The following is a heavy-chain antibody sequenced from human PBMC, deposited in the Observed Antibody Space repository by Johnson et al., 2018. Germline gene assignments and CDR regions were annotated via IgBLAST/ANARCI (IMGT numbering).Heavy chain of an antibody. CDR1: GGSFSGYY. D-gene: IGHD4-23*01. V-gene: IGHV4-34*01. Sequence: QVQLQQWGAGLLKPSETLSLTCAVYGGSFSGYYWSWIRQPPGKGLEWIGEINHSGSTNYNPSLKSRVTISVDTSKNQFSLKLGSVTAANTDVYYCAPGRGTVVPPDYYYGMDVWGQGTTVTVSS. CDR2: INHSGST. J-gene: IGHJ6*02. CDR3: APGRGTVVPPDYYYGMDV.